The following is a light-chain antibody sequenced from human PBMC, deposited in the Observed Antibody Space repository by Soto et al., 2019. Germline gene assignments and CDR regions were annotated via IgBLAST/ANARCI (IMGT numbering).Light chain of an antibody. Sequence: EIVLTQSPGTLSWSPGESATLSCRASQTVGSDYLAWYQQRPGQAPRLLIYGTSSRATGIPDRFSGSGSGTDFTLTISRLEPEDFAVYYCQQYRTSTQTFGQGTKVEIK. J-gene: IGKJ1*01. V-gene: IGKV3-20*01. CDR3: QQYRTSTQT. CDR2: GTS. CDR1: QTVGSDY.